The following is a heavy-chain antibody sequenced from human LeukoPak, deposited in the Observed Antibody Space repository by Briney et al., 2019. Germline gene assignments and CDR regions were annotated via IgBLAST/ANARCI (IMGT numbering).Heavy chain of an antibody. CDR1: GLTFSSYA. D-gene: IGHD2-2*01. CDR2: ISYDGSNK. J-gene: IGHJ4*02. Sequence: GGSLRLSCAASGLTFSSYAMHWVRQAPGKGLEWVAVISYDGSNKYYADSVKGRFTISRDNSKNTLYLQMNSLRAEDTAVYYCARVKRGGYCSSTSCYPEGPFDYWGQGTLVTVSS. V-gene: IGHV3-30-3*01. CDR3: ARVKRGGYCSSTSCYPEGPFDY.